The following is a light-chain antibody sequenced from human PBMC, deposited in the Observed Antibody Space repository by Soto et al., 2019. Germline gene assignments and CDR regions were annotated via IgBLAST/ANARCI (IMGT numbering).Light chain of an antibody. V-gene: IGKV3-11*01. CDR1: QSVSNF. J-gene: IGKJ4*01. CDR3: QHRSNWPLT. Sequence: VWTLFQVTLSFSPGERATLSCRASQSVSNFLAWYQQKPGQAPRLLIYDASKRATGIPARFSASGSGTDFILTISSLEPEDFAVYYCQHRSNWPLTFGGGTKVEI. CDR2: DAS.